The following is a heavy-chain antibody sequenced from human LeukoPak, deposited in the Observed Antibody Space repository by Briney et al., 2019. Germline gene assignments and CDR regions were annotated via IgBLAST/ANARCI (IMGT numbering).Heavy chain of an antibody. D-gene: IGHD1-26*01. J-gene: IGHJ4*02. V-gene: IGHV3-49*03. CDR1: GFTFGDYA. Sequence: GGSLRLSCTASGFTFGDYAMSWFRQAPGKGLEWVAFFRSKTYGGTTEYAASVEGRFTISRDDSKSIAYLQMNSLKTEDTAVYYCTRTESGTYKGGFDYWGQGTLVTVSS. CDR2: FRSKTYGGTT. CDR3: TRTESGTYKGGFDY.